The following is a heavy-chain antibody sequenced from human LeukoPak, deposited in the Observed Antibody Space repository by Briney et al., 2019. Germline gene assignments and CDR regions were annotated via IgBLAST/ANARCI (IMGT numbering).Heavy chain of an antibody. Sequence: SETLSLTCTVSGGSISSSSYYWGWIRQPPGKGLEWIGSIYYSGSTYYNPSLKSRVTISVDTSKNQFSLKLSSVTAADTAVYYCASRYYDILTGYHWGQGTLVTVSS. CDR1: GGSISSSSYY. D-gene: IGHD3-9*01. CDR3: ASRYYDILTGYH. J-gene: IGHJ5*02. V-gene: IGHV4-39*07. CDR2: IYYSGST.